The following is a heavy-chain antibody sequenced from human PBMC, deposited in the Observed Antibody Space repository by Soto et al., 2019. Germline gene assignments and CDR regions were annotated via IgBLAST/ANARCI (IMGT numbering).Heavy chain of an antibody. J-gene: IGHJ6*02. D-gene: IGHD3-10*01. V-gene: IGHV1-3*01. Sequence: GASVKVSCKASGYTFTSYAMHWVRQAPGQRLEWMGWINAGSGNTKYSQKFQGRVTITRDTSASTAYMELSSLRSEDTAVYYCARDSLVRGPQGNYYYGMDFWGQGTTVTVSS. CDR1: GYTFTSYA. CDR3: ARDSLVRGPQGNYYYGMDF. CDR2: INAGSGNT.